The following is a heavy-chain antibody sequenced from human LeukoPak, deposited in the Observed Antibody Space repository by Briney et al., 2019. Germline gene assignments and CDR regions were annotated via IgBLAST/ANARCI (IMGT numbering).Heavy chain of an antibody. CDR3: ARNHGGVVVVAATPDY. CDR1: GYTFTSYY. V-gene: IGHV1-46*01. J-gene: IGHJ4*02. D-gene: IGHD2-15*01. CDR2: INPSGGST. Sequence: GASVTVSCKASGYTFTSYYMHWVRQAPGQGLEWMGIINPSGGSTSYAQKFQGRVTMTRDTSTSTAYMELSRLRSDDTAVYYCARNHGGVVVVAATPDYWGQGTLVTVSS.